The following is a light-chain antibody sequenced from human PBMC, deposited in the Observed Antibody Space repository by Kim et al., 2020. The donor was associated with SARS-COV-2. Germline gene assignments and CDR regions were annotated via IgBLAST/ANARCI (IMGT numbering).Light chain of an antibody. CDR2: DAF. V-gene: IGKV3-11*01. CDR1: RSVGTY. J-gene: IGKJ4*01. Sequence: EIILTQSPATLSLSPGERATLSCRASRSVGTYLAWYQQEPGQAPRLLIYDAFNRATGIPARFSGSGSGTDFTLTISSLEPEDFAVYYCQQRSDWPLTFGGGTKVEI. CDR3: QQRSDWPLT.